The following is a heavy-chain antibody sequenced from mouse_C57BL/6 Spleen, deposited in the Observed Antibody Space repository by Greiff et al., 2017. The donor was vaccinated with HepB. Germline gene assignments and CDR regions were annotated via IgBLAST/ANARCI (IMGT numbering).Heavy chain of an antibody. V-gene: IGHV1-42*01. CDR1: GYSFTGYY. CDR2: INPSTGGT. D-gene: IGHD2-4*01. CDR3: ATYYDYDGP. Sequence: VQLQQSGPELVKPGASVKISCKASGYSFTGYYMNWVKQSPEKSLEWIGEINPSTGGTTYNQKFKAKATLTVDKSSSTAYMQLKSLTSEDSAVYYCATYYDYDGPWGQGTLVTVSA. J-gene: IGHJ3*01.